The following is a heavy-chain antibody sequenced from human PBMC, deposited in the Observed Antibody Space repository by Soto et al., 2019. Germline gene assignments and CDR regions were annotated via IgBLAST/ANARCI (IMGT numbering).Heavy chain of an antibody. CDR3: ARARSGYNIDAFDI. V-gene: IGHV4-59*01. Sequence: SETLSLTCTVSGGSISGYFWSWIRQPPGKGLDWVGYTYFSGITNYNPSLKSRVSLLVDTSKNYFSLSLNSVTAADTAVYYCARARSGYNIDAFDIWGQGKMVTVSS. D-gene: IGHD5-12*01. CDR1: GGSISGYF. CDR2: TYFSGIT. J-gene: IGHJ3*02.